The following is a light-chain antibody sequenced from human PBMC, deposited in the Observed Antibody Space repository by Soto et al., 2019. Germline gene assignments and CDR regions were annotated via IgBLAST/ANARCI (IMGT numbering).Light chain of an antibody. CDR2: QTS. Sequence: IVLTQSPGTLSLSPGERVSLSCRASQSIACNTLAWLQQHPGQPPSLLIYQTSARAAGIPDRFSGSGSGTDFTLAISRLEPEDFAVFYRHHYGSTPYIFGQGTKLELK. CDR3: HHYGSTPYI. J-gene: IGKJ2*01. CDR1: QSIACNT. V-gene: IGKV3-20*01.